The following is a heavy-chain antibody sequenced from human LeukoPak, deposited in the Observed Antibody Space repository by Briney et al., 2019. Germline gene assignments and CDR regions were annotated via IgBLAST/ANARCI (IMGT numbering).Heavy chain of an antibody. CDR3: ARDRCSGGSCYFDY. J-gene: IGHJ4*02. Sequence: GGSLRLSRAASGFTFSSYAMNGVRQAPGKGREGVSYIDSSNSPIYYADLLKGRFTISRDNGKNSLYLQMNSLRDEDTAVYYCARDRCSGGSCYFDYWGQGTLVTVSS. V-gene: IGHV3-48*02. CDR2: IDSSNSPI. CDR1: GFTFSSYA. D-gene: IGHD2-15*01.